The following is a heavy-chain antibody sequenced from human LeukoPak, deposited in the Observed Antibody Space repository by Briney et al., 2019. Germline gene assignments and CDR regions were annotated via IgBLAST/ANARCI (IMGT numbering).Heavy chain of an antibody. CDR2: ISYDGSHK. CDR3: ARGFQIEMATMVY. J-gene: IGHJ4*02. Sequence: GGSLRLSCAASGFTFSSYLMHWVRQGPGKGLEWVAIISYDGSHKYYADSVKGRFTISRDNSKNTLYLQMNSLGPEDTAMYYCARGFQIEMATMVYWGQGTLVTVSS. D-gene: IGHD5-24*01. V-gene: IGHV3-30-3*01. CDR1: GFTFSSYL.